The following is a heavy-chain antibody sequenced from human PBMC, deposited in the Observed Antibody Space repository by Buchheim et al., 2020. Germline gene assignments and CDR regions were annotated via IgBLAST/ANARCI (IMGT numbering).Heavy chain of an antibody. CDR3: ARASFERGDYDK. Sequence: QVQLQESGPGLVKPSQTLSLTCAVSGVSISSSDSYWSWIRQPPGKGLEWIGSIYYSGTTGYSPSLRSRVTLSFATSTNPFSLKLSSVTAADTAVYYCARASFERGDYDKWGQGTL. J-gene: IGHJ4*02. CDR2: IYYSGTT. V-gene: IGHV4-30-4*01. D-gene: IGHD2-21*01. CDR1: GVSISSSDSY.